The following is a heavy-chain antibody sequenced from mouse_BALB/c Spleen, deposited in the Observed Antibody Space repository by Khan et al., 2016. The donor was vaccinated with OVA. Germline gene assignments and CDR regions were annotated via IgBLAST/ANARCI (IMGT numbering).Heavy chain of an antibody. CDR3: ARCEYGDPFAY. Sequence: EVELVESGGGLVKPGGSLKLSCEASGFTFSDYYMYWVRQTPEKRLEWVATISAGGGYIYYPDSVKVRFTITRDAVTNNLYLQMSSLKSEDTAVYYCARCEYGDPFAYWGQGTLVTVSA. CDR2: ISAGGGYI. D-gene: IGHD2-13*01. V-gene: IGHV5-4*02. J-gene: IGHJ3*01. CDR1: GFTFSDYY.